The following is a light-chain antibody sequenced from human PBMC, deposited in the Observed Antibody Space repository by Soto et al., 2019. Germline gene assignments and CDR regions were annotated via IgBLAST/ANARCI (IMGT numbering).Light chain of an antibody. CDR3: QQYNSYSRT. J-gene: IGKJ1*01. V-gene: IGKV1-5*03. CDR1: QSISSW. CDR2: KAS. Sequence: DIPMTQSPSTLSASVGDRVTITCRASQSISSWLAWYQQKPGKAPKLLIYKASSLESGVRSRFSGSGSGTEFTLTISSLQPDDFATYYCQQYNSYSRTFGKGTKVEIK.